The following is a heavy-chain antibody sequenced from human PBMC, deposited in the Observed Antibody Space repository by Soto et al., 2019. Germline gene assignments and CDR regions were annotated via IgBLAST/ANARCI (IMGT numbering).Heavy chain of an antibody. CDR3: ARVTGEVSNYYYYGMDV. J-gene: IGHJ6*02. Sequence: VKVSCKASGGTFSSYTISWVRQAPGQGLEWMGRIIPILGTANYAQKFQGRVTITADESTSTAYMELSSLRSEDTAVYYCARVTGEVSNYYYYGMDVWGQGTTVTV. D-gene: IGHD4-17*01. V-gene: IGHV1-69*08. CDR1: GGTFSSYT. CDR2: IIPILGTA.